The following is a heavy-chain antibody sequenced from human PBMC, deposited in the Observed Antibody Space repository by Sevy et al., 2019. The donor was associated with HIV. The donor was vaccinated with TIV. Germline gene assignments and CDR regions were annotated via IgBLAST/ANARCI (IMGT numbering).Heavy chain of an antibody. J-gene: IGHJ5*02. CDR1: GYTFTSYA. V-gene: IGHV7-4-1*02. CDR3: ARDYPRDSSGWYATSNWFDP. Sequence: DSVKVSCKASGYTFTSYAMNWVRQAPGQGLEWTGWINTNTGNPTYAQRFTGRFVFSLDTSVSTAYLQISSLKAEDTAVSYCARDYPRDSSGWYATSNWFDPWGQGTLVHVSS. CDR2: INTNTGNP. D-gene: IGHD6-19*01.